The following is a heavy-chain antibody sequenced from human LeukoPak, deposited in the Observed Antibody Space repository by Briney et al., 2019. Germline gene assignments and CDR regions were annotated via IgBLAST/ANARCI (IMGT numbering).Heavy chain of an antibody. V-gene: IGHV3-74*01. CDR1: GFTFSRNW. J-gene: IGHJ4*02. Sequence: GGSLRLSCAASGFTFSRNWMHWVRQAPGKGLVWVSRINSDGCITNYADSVKGRSTISRDNAKNTLYLQMSSLRAEDTAVYYCAKIDAYWGQGTLVTVSS. CDR2: INSDGCIT. CDR3: AKIDAY.